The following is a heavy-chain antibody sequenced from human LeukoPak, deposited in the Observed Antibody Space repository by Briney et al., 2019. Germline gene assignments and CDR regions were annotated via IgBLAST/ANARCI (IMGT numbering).Heavy chain of an antibody. V-gene: IGHV3-64*01. CDR1: GFTFSSYA. CDR3: ARGGSARAYYDILTGYYPFDY. CDR2: ISSNGGST. D-gene: IGHD3-9*01. Sequence: AGGSLRLSCAASGFTFSSYAMSWVRQAPGKGLEYVSAISSNGGSTYYANSVKGRFTISRDNSKNTLYLQMGSLRAEDMAVYYCARGGSARAYYDILTGYYPFDYWGQGTLVTVSS. J-gene: IGHJ4*02.